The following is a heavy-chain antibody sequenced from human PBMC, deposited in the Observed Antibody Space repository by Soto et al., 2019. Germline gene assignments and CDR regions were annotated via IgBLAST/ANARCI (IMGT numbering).Heavy chain of an antibody. J-gene: IGHJ1*01. CDR3: ARRKFLESLLDAYAFEC. CDR2: INAGNGNT. Sequence: ASVKVSCKASGYTFTSYAMHWVRQAPGQRLEWMGWINAGNGNTKYSQKFQGRVTITRDTSASTAYMELSSLRSEDTAVYYCARRKFLESLLDAYAFECCGQGTLATV. V-gene: IGHV1-3*01. D-gene: IGHD3-3*01. CDR1: GYTFTSYA.